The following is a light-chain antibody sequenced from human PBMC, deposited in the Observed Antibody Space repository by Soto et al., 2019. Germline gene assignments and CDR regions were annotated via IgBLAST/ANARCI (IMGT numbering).Light chain of an antibody. CDR2: DTS. CDR1: QSVSSSY. J-gene: IGKJ1*01. CDR3: QQRSNWPSWT. Sequence: EIALTQSPGTLSLSPGERATLSCRASQSVSSSYLAWYQQKPGQAPRLLIYDTSNRATGIPPRFSGSGSGTDFTLTISRLEPEDFALYYCQQRSNWPSWTFGQGTKVDIK. V-gene: IGKV3D-20*02.